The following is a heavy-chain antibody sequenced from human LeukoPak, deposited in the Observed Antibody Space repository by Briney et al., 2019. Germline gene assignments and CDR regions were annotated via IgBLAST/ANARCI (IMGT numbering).Heavy chain of an antibody. J-gene: IGHJ4*02. Sequence: PSETLSLTCAVSGASVTSGSYYWSWVRQPAGKALEWIGRIYTSGSADHNPSLKSRVNISLDTSKNQFSLRLSSVTAADTAVYYCARWSGFAYFDSWGQGTLVTVSS. V-gene: IGHV4-61*02. CDR3: ARWSGFAYFDS. D-gene: IGHD3-3*01. CDR1: GASVTSGSYY. CDR2: IYTSGSA.